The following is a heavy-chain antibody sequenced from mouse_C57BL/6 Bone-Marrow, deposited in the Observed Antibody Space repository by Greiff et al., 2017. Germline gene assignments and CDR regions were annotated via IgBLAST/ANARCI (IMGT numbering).Heavy chain of an antibody. J-gene: IGHJ2*01. D-gene: IGHD2-1*01. CDR1: GYTFTSYW. CDR2: INPSNGGT. CDR3: ARSRGYYGNYVSN. V-gene: IGHV1-53*01. Sequence: VQLQQPGTELVKPGASVKLSCKASGYTFTSYWMHWVKQRPGQGLEWIGNINPSNGGTNYNEKFKSKATLTVDKSSSTAYMQLSSLTSEDSAVYNCARSRGYYGNYVSNWGQGTTLTVSS.